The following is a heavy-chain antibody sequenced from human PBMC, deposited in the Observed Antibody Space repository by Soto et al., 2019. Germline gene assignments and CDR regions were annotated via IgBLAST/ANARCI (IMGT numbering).Heavy chain of an antibody. CDR1: GGSISSDGYS. D-gene: IGHD6-13*01. CDR2: IYHSGST. Sequence: QLQLQESGSGLVKPSQTLSLTCAVSGGSISSDGYSWSWIRQPPGKGLEWIGYIYHSGSTYYNPSLKSRVTISVDRSKNQCSLKMSSVTAADTGVYYCASSHAGAHITAAVHWGQGTLVTVSS. V-gene: IGHV4-30-2*01. CDR3: ASSHAGAHITAAVH. J-gene: IGHJ4*02.